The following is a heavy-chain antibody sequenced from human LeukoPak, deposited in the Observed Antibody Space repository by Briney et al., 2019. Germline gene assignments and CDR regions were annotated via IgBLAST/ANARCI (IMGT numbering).Heavy chain of an antibody. V-gene: IGHV3-21*01. CDR1: GFTFSSYS. J-gene: IGHJ3*02. CDR2: ISSSSSYI. D-gene: IGHD3-10*01. CDR3: ARSPYYRDAFDI. Sequence: GGSLRLSCAASGFTFSSYSMNWVRQAPGKGLEWVSSISSSSSYIYYTDSVKGRFTITRDNAKNSLYLQMNSLRAEDTAVYYCARSPYYRDAFDIWGQGTMVTVSS.